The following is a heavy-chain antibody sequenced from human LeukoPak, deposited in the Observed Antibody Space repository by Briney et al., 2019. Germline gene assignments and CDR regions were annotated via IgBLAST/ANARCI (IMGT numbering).Heavy chain of an antibody. CDR1: GFTFRSYA. CDR2: ISGSGGST. Sequence: PGGSLRLSCAASGFTFRSYAMSWVRQAPGKGLEWVSGISGSGGSTYYADSVKGRFTISRDNSKNTLYLQMNRLRVEDTAVYCCAKGGNYDILTGYCDYWGQGTLVTVSS. D-gene: IGHD3-9*01. CDR3: AKGGNYDILTGYCDY. V-gene: IGHV3-23*01. J-gene: IGHJ4*02.